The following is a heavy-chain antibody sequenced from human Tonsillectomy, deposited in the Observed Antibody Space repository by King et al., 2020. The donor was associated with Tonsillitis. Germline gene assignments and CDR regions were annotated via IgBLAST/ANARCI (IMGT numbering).Heavy chain of an antibody. D-gene: IGHD3-3*01. V-gene: IGHV3-23*04. CDR3: FSDPTEADGVVRNKNFDY. CDR2: ISGSGGST. Sequence: VQLVESGGGLVQPGGSLRLSCAASGFTFSSYAMSWVRQAPGKGLEWVSAISGSGGSTYYADSVKGRFTISRDNSKNTLYLQMNSLRAEDTAVYYCFSDPTEADGVVRNKNFDYWGQGTLVTVSS. CDR1: GFTFSSYA. J-gene: IGHJ4*02.